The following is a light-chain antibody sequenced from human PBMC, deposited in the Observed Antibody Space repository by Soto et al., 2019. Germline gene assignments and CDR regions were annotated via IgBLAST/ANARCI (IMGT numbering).Light chain of an antibody. V-gene: IGKV3-20*01. Sequence: EIVLTQSPGTLSLSPGGRATLSCRASQSVSSSYLAWYQQKPGQAPRLLIYGASSRATDIPDRFSGSGSGTDFTRTISILEPEDFAVYYCQQYGSSPVTFGQGTKVEIK. J-gene: IGKJ1*01. CDR3: QQYGSSPVT. CDR2: GAS. CDR1: QSVSSSY.